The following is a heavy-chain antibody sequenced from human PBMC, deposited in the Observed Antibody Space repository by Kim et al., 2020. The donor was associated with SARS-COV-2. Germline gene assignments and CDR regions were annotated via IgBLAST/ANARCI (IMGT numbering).Heavy chain of an antibody. CDR3: ARLADILTGYYQAWTYYGMDV. CDR2: ISAYNGNT. CDR1: GYTFTSYG. Sequence: ASVKVSCKASGYTFTSYGISWVRQAPGQGLEWMGWISAYNGNTNYAQKLQGRVTMTTDTSTSTAYMELRSLRSDDTAVYYCARLADILTGYYQAWTYYGMDVWGQGTTVTVSS. J-gene: IGHJ6*02. D-gene: IGHD3-9*01. V-gene: IGHV1-18*01.